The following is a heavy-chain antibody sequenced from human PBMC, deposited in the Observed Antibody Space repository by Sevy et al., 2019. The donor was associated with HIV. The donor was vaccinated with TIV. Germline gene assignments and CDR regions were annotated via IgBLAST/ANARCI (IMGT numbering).Heavy chain of an antibody. CDR3: ARDFCSGGSCYSAFVY. CDR2: VNTATGDT. CDR1: GYTFNNYI. J-gene: IGHJ4*02. Sequence: ASMKVSCKGSGYTFNNYIIYWVRQVPGQSLEWMGWVNTATGDTRRSPKFQGRVIITRDTSARTAYMELNSLRSEDTAVYYCARDFCSGGSCYSAFVYWGQGTLVTVSS. V-gene: IGHV1-3*04. D-gene: IGHD2-15*01.